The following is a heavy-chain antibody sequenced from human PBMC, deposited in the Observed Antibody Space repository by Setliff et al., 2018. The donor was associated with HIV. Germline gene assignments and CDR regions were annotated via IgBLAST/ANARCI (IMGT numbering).Heavy chain of an antibody. V-gene: IGHV7-4-1*01. D-gene: IGHD4-17*01. CDR1: GYTFINYA. CDR2: INTHTGSP. CDR3: ARALYGDYGGDINWLDP. J-gene: IGHJ5*02. Sequence: ASVKVSCKASGYTFINYAMNWVRQAPGQGLEWMGWINTHTGSPTYAQAFTGRFVFSVDTSVTTAYLQICSLKADDTAVYYCARALYGDYGGDINWLDPWGQGTLVTVSS.